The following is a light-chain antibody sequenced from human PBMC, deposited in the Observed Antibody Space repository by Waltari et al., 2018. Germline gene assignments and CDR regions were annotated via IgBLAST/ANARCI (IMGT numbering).Light chain of an antibody. Sequence: QSALTQSASVSGSPGQSITIPCTGTSSDVASYDHVSWYQQHPDKAPKLMIYDVSRRPLGRSTRFFGSKSGNTASLTISGLQAEDEADYYCSSYTSSNTYVFGSGTKVTVL. CDR1: SSDVASYDH. CDR2: DVS. CDR3: SSYTSSNTYV. V-gene: IGLV2-14*03. J-gene: IGLJ1*01.